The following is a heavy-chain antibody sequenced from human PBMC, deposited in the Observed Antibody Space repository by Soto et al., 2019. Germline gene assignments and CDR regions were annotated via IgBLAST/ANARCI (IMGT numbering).Heavy chain of an antibody. CDR3: AKIRVVPAAKRGQGSWFPFGY. J-gene: IGHJ4*02. CDR2: ISGSGGST. V-gene: IGHV3-23*01. D-gene: IGHD2-2*01. Sequence: GGSLRLSCAASGFTFSSYAMSWVRQAPGKGLEWVSAISGSGGSTYYADSVKGRFTISRDNSKNTLYLQMNSLRAEDTAVYYCAKIRVVPAAKRGQGSWFPFGYWGQGTLVTVSS. CDR1: GFTFSSYA.